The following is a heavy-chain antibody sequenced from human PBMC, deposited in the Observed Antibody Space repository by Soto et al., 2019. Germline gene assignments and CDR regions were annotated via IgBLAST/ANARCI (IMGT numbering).Heavy chain of an antibody. D-gene: IGHD3-16*01. V-gene: IGHV4-4*02. J-gene: IGHJ4*01. Sequence: SETLSLTCAVSGASISSGNWWSWVRQSPGKGLEWIGEIYHSGSTNHNPSLKSRVIISVGKSRNQFSLKLSSVTAADTAVYFCASHRGNTFGPYDDWGQGTQVT. CDR3: ASHRGNTFGPYDD. CDR2: IYHSGST. CDR1: GASISSGNW.